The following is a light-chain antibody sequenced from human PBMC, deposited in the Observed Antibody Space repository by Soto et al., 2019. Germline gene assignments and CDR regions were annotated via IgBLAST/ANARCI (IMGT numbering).Light chain of an antibody. J-gene: IGLJ2*01. CDR3: SSYTSSSPLV. CDR2: DVS. Sequence: QSVLTQPASVSGSPGQSITISCTGTSSDVGGYNYVSWYQQHPGKAPKLMIYDVSNRPSGVSNRFSGSKSGNTASLTISGLQVEDEADYYCSSYTSSSPLVFGGGTKVTVL. V-gene: IGLV2-14*01. CDR1: SSDVGGYNY.